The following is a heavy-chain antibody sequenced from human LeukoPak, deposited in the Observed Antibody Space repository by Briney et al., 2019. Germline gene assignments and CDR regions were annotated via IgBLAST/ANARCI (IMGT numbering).Heavy chain of an antibody. CDR1: GFTFSRHW. J-gene: IGHJ3*02. Sequence: PGGSLRLSCAASGFTFSRHWMSWVRQASGKGLVWVSRINSDGSSTSYADSVKGRFTISRDNAKNTLYLQMNSLRAEDTAVYYCARDTSSWYEAFDIWGQGTMVTVSS. V-gene: IGHV3-74*01. CDR3: ARDTSSWYEAFDI. CDR2: INSDGSST. D-gene: IGHD6-13*01.